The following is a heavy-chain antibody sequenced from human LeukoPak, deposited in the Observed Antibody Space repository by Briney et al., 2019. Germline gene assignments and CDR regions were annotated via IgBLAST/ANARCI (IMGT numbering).Heavy chain of an antibody. CDR1: GGSISSGGYR. J-gene: IGHJ6*02. V-gene: IGHV4-31*03. D-gene: IGHD3-22*01. Sequence: PSQTLSLTCTVSGGSISSGGYRWSWIRQHPEKGLEWIGYIYYSGSTYYNPSLKSRVTISVDTSKNQFSLKLSSVIAADTAVYYCARVPVDDSSSYLYFYYYGMDVWGQGTTVTVSS. CDR3: ARVPVDDSSSYLYFYYYGMDV. CDR2: IYYSGST.